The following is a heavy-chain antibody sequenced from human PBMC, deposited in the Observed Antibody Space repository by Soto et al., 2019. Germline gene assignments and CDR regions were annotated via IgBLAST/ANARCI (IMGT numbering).Heavy chain of an antibody. CDR3: ARDAVATSKGYFDY. CDR1: GGTFSSYT. V-gene: IGHV1-69*04. J-gene: IGHJ4*02. CDR2: IIPILGIA. D-gene: IGHD6-19*01. Sequence: GASVKVSSKASGGTFSSYTISWVRQAPGQGLEWMGRIIPILGIANYAQKFQGRVTITADKSTSTAYMELSSLRSEDTAVYYCARDAVATSKGYFDYWGQGTLVTVSS.